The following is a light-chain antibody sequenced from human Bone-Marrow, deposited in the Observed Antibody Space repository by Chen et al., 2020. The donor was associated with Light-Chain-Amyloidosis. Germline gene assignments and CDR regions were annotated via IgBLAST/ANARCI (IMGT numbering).Light chain of an antibody. J-gene: IGKJ3*01. CDR3: HQYENLPFT. Sequence: DIQMTQSPSSLSASVGDRVIISCQASQDIITSLNWFQLKPGKAPKLLIYDASNLQTGVPSRFTGSGSRTHFTLAISSLHPDDIATYYCHQYENLPFTFGPGTKVEMK. CDR2: DAS. V-gene: IGKV1-33*01. CDR1: QDIITS.